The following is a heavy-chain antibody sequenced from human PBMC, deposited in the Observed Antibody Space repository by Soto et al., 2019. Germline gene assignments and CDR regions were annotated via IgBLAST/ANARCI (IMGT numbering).Heavy chain of an antibody. CDR1: GYTFTSYG. CDR3: ARVDYYDSSGPIVPEYFQH. Sequence: QVQLVQSGAEVKKPGASVKVSCKASGYTFTSYGISWVRQAPGQGLEWMGWISAYNRNTNYAQKLQGRVTMTTDTSTSTAYMELRSLRSDDTAVYYCARVDYYDSSGPIVPEYFQHWGQGTLVTVSS. J-gene: IGHJ1*01. D-gene: IGHD3-22*01. V-gene: IGHV1-18*04. CDR2: ISAYNRNT.